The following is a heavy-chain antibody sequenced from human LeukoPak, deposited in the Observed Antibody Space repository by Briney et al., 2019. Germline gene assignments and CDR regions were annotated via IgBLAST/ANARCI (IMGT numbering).Heavy chain of an antibody. V-gene: IGHV1-2*02. J-gene: IGHJ6*03. D-gene: IGHD3-10*01. CDR2: INPNSGGT. CDR3: ARVARGVFYMDV. Sequence: ASVKVSCKASGYTFTGYYMHWVRQAPGQGLGWMGWINPNSGGTNYAQKFQGRVTMTRDTSISTAYMELSRLRSDDTAVYYCARVARGVFYMDVWGKGTTVTVSS. CDR1: GYTFTGYY.